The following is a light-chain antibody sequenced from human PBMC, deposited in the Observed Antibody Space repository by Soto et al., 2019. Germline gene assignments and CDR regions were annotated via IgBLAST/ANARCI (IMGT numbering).Light chain of an antibody. J-gene: IGLJ3*02. CDR2: ENN. CDR1: SSNIGAGYD. Sequence: QSVLTQPPSVSGAPGQRVIISCTGSSSNIGAGYDVHWYQQLPGTAPRLLIYENNKRPSGIPDRFSGSKSGTSATLGITGLQTGDEADYYCGTWDKSLSAGVFGGGTKLTVL. V-gene: IGLV1-51*01. CDR3: GTWDKSLSAGV.